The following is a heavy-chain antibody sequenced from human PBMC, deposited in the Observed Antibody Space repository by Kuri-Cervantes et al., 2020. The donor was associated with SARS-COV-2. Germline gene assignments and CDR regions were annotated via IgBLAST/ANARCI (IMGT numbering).Heavy chain of an antibody. D-gene: IGHD2-21*01. CDR3: ATAYCGGDCYSRADAFDI. CDR2: ISAYNGNT. CDR1: GYTFTSYG. Sequence: ASVKVSCKASGYTFTSYGISWVRQAPGQGLEWMGWISAYNGNTNYAQKLRGRVTMTTDTSTSTAYMELRSQRSDDTAVYYCATAYCGGDCYSRADAFDIWGQGTMVTVSS. J-gene: IGHJ3*02. V-gene: IGHV1-18*01.